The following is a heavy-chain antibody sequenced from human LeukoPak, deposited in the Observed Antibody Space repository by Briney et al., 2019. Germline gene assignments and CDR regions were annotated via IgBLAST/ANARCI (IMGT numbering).Heavy chain of an antibody. CDR1: GFTFSDYS. CDR3: ARGPTLIGVAGTWPLDE. Sequence: PGGSLRLSCAASGFTFSDYSMKWVRQAPGKGLEWVSSISSASSYKYYGDSVKGRFTISRDNAKNSLYLQMNSLRAEDTAVYYCARGPTLIGVAGTWPLDESGQGTLIIVSS. V-gene: IGHV3-21*01. J-gene: IGHJ4*02. CDR2: ISSASSYK. D-gene: IGHD6-19*01.